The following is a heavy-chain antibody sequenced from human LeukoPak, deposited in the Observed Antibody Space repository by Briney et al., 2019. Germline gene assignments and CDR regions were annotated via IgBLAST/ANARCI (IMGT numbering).Heavy chain of an antibody. CDR3: ARVGYNSAIDI. J-gene: IGHJ3*02. CDR2: IFYSGNT. Sequence: SETLSLTCTVSGGSISTYYWSWIRQPPGKGLEWIGYIFYSGNTNYNPSLKSRVTISVDTSKNQFSLKLSSVTAADTAVYYCARVGYNSAIDIWGQGTMVTVSS. D-gene: IGHD5-24*01. V-gene: IGHV4-59*01. CDR1: GGSISTYY.